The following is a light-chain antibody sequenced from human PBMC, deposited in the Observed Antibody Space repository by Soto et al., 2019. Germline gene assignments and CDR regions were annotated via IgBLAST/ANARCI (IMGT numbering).Light chain of an antibody. CDR3: QSYDSSLSAL. CDR2: GNS. Sequence: QSVLTQPPSVSGAQGQRVTISCTGSSSNIGGGYDVHRYQQLPGTAPKLLIYGNSNRPSGVPDRFSGSKSGTSASLAITGLQAEDEADFYCQSYDSSLSALFGGGTKLTVL. V-gene: IGLV1-40*01. CDR1: SSNIGGGYD. J-gene: IGLJ3*02.